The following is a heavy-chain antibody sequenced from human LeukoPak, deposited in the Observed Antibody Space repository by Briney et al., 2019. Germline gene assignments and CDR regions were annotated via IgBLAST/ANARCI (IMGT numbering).Heavy chain of an antibody. Sequence: ASVKVSCKASGGTFTSYGISWVRQAPGQGLEWMGWISAYNGNTNYAQKLQGRVTMTTDTSTSTAYMELRSLRSDDTAVYYCASTVAGVAYDAFDIWGQGTMVTVSS. CDR3: ASTVAGVAYDAFDI. CDR2: ISAYNGNT. D-gene: IGHD2-15*01. J-gene: IGHJ3*02. V-gene: IGHV1-18*01. CDR1: GGTFTSYG.